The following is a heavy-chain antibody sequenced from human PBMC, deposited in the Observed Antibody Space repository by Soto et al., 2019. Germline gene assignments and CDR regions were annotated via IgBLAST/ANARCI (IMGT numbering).Heavy chain of an antibody. J-gene: IGHJ6*03. V-gene: IGHV4-59*01. Sequence: SETLSLTCTGSGGSISSYYWSWIRQPPGKGLEWIGYIYYSGSTNYNPSLKSQVTISVDTSKNQFSLKLSSVTAADTAVYYCACVLGDRHCYYMDVWGKGTTVTVS. CDR2: IYYSGST. CDR1: GGSISSYY. D-gene: IGHD4-17*01. CDR3: ACVLGDRHCYYMDV.